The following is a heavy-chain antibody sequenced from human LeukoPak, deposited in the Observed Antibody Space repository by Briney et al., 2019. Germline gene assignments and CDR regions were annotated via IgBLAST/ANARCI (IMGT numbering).Heavy chain of an antibody. D-gene: IGHD6-19*01. CDR3: AKLFSAVAVSD. Sequence: GGSLRLSCAASGFTFNNAWMSWVRQAPGKGLEWVSAISGSGGSTYYADSVKGRFTISRDNSKNTLYLQMNSLRAEDTAVYYCAKLFSAVAVSDWGQGTLVTVSS. CDR2: ISGSGGST. V-gene: IGHV3-23*01. J-gene: IGHJ4*02. CDR1: GFTFNNAW.